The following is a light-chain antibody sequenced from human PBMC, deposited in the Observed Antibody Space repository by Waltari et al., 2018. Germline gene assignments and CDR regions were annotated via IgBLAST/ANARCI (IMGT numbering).Light chain of an antibody. CDR3: QRRDNWLFT. Sequence: EIVLTQAPATLSFSPGDRATLSCRASQSIQTFLAWHQQSPGQAPRPLIYNSSLRASGVPVRFSGSGSGTDFTLTISHLEPEDFAFYFCQRRDNWLFTFGPGTKVEIK. J-gene: IGKJ3*01. V-gene: IGKV3-11*01. CDR1: QSIQTF. CDR2: NSS.